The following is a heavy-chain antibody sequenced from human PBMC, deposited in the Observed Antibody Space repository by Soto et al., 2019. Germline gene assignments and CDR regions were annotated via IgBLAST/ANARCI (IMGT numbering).Heavy chain of an antibody. CDR1: GFTFSSYE. CDR3: ARQSGSSLADPHWYFDL. CDR2: ISSSGSTI. D-gene: IGHD6-6*01. V-gene: IGHV3-48*03. Sequence: EVQLVESGGGLVQPGGSLRLSCAASGFTFSSYEMNWVRQAPGKGLEWVSYISSSGSTIYYADSVKGRFTISRDNAKNSLYLQMNSLRAEDTAVYYCARQSGSSLADPHWYFDLWGRGTLVTVSS. J-gene: IGHJ2*01.